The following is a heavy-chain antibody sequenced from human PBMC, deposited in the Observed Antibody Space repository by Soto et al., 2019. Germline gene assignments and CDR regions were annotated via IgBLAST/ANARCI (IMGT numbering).Heavy chain of an antibody. Sequence: TSETLSLTCNVSGGSITSSSYFWGWIRQAPGKGLEWIGTVSYRGATYYNPSLRSRVTISVDTSKNQFSLKLSSVTAADTAVYYCARGGYGSGSYSHYFDYWGQGTLVTVSS. V-gene: IGHV4-39*07. CDR2: VSYRGAT. CDR1: GGSITSSSYF. D-gene: IGHD3-10*01. J-gene: IGHJ4*02. CDR3: ARGGYGSGSYSHYFDY.